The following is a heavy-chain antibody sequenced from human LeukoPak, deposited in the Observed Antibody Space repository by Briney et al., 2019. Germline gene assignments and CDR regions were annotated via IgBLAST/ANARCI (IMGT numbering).Heavy chain of an antibody. CDR2: ISAYNGNT. J-gene: IGHJ4*02. CDR1: GYTFTSYG. D-gene: IGHD3-22*01. Sequence: ASVKVSCKASGYTFTSYGISWVRQAPGQGLEWMGWISAYNGNTNYAQKLQGRVTMTTDTSTSTAYMELRSLRSDDTVVYYCARDLVWEYYYDSSGYSAFDYWGQGTLVTVSS. CDR3: ARDLVWEYYYDSSGYSAFDY. V-gene: IGHV1-18*01.